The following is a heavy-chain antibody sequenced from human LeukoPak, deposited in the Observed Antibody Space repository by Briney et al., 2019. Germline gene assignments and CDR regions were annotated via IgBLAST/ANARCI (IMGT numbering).Heavy chain of an antibody. CDR1: GFTVRSNY. Sequence: GGSLRLSCAASGFTVRSNYMSWVRQAPGKGLEWVSVIYSGGSTYYADSVKGRFTISRDNSKNTLYLQINSLRAEDTAVYYCVYNSGWTFDYWGQGTLVTVSS. J-gene: IGHJ4*02. D-gene: IGHD6-19*01. CDR3: VYNSGWTFDY. V-gene: IGHV3-53*01. CDR2: IYSGGST.